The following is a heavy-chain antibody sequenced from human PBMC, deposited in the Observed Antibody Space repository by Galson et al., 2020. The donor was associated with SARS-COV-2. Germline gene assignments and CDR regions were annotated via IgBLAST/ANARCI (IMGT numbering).Heavy chain of an antibody. D-gene: IGHD2-21*01. V-gene: IGHV4-61*09. CDR1: GDSISRGVYY. CDR2: IHTNGNV. J-gene: IGHJ4*02. Sequence: SETLSLTCTVSGDSISRGVYYWSWIRQPAGKGLVWIGHIHTNGNVDYNPSLWSRVTVSVDMSKNQFSLKMSSVTAADTAGYYCARQGPGGDEGGSYYRDYWGQGTLVTVSS. CDR3: ARQGPGGDEGGSYYRDY.